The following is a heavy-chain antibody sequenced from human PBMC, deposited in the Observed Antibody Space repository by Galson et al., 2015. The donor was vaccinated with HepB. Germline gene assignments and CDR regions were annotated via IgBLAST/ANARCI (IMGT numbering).Heavy chain of an antibody. D-gene: IGHD2-15*01. J-gene: IGHJ4*02. CDR3: ARGSGPDY. CDR2: INGSGATK. Sequence: SLRLSCAASGFTFSDFYLSWIRRAPGKGLEWLSYINGSGATKYYADSVKGRFTISRDNAKNSVYLQMNSLRAEDTAMYYCARGSGPDYWGQGTLVTVSS. CDR1: GFTFSDFY. V-gene: IGHV3-11*01.